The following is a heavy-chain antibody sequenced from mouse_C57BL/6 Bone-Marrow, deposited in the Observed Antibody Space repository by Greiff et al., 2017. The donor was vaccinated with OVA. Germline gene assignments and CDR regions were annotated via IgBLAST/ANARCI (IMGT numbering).Heavy chain of an antibody. V-gene: IGHV1-69*01. Sequence: QVQLQQPGAELVMPGASVKLSCKASGYTFTSYWMHWVKQRPGKGLEWIGEIDPSDSYTNYNQKFKGKSTLTVDKSSSTAYMQLSSLTSEDSAGYYCAKNDYDDGAWFAYWGQGTLVTVSA. D-gene: IGHD2-4*01. CDR1: GYTFTSYW. J-gene: IGHJ3*01. CDR2: IDPSDSYT. CDR3: AKNDYDDGAWFAY.